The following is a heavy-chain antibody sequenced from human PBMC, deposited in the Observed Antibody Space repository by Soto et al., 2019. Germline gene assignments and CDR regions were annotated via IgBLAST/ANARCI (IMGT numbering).Heavy chain of an antibody. CDR1: GFTFSTYS. V-gene: IGHV3-23*01. J-gene: IGHJ4*02. CDR3: ARWDGYGDE. CDR2: LSGGGANT. D-gene: IGHD5-12*01. Sequence: EVQLLESGGGLVQPGGSLRLSCAASGFTFSTYSMAWVRQAPGKGLAWVSGLSGGGANTFYADSVKGRFTISVDNSKNTVYLKRNSVRVEDRAVYYCARWDGYGDEWGQGTLVTVSS.